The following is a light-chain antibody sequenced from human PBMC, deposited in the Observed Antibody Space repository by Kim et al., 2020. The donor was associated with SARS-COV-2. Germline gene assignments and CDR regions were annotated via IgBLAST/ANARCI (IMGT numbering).Light chain of an antibody. V-gene: IGLV2-14*03. CDR1: SSDVGGYNY. Sequence: QSALTQPASVSGSPGQSITISCTGTSSDVGGYNYVSWYQQHPGKVPQLMIYGVTKRPSGISNRFSGSKSGNTASLTISGLQAEDEADYYCTSYTRSNTWVFGVGTKVTVL. J-gene: IGLJ3*02. CDR2: GVT. CDR3: TSYTRSNTWV.